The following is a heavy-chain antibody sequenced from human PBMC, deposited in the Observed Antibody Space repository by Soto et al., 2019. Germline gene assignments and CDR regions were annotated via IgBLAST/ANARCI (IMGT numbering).Heavy chain of an antibody. D-gene: IGHD3-22*01. CDR1: GFTFSSYG. J-gene: IGHJ4*02. CDR2: MWYDESRT. CDR3: VRYDSFRDRSAF. Sequence: GGSLRLSCAASGFTFSSYGMHWVRQAPDRGLEWVAAMWYDESRTFYAESVKGRFTISRDDSRKTLYLEMNTLRVDDTGVYYCVRYDSFRDRSAFWAQGTLVIVSS. V-gene: IGHV3-33*01.